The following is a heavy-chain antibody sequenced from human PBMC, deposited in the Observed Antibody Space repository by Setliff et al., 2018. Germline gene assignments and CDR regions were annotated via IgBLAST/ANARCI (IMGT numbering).Heavy chain of an antibody. CDR2: INYSGIT. J-gene: IGHJ3*02. CDR1: GVSSSSSYY. D-gene: IGHD2-15*01. V-gene: IGHV4-39*01. Sequence: SETLSLTCTVSGVSSSSSYYWGWIRQPPGKGLEWIGSINYSGITYYSPSLKSRVIVSVDTSKNQFSLKLSSVTAADTAVYYCARLPGYCNGGNCYGYYTFDIWGQGTMVTVSS. CDR3: ARLPGYCNGGNCYGYYTFDI.